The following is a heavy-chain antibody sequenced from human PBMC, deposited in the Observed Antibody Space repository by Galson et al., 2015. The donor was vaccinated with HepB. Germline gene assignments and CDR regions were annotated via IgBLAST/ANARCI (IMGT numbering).Heavy chain of an antibody. Sequence: SLRLSCAASGFSFSNNAMAWVRQAPGKGLEWVSAISGSGADTYYADSVRGRFTISRDNSKNTLFLQMSSLRADDTAVYYCASPPQGNYCSSSSCHAYDCWGQGTLVTVSS. D-gene: IGHD2-2*01. CDR1: GFSFSNNA. CDR3: ASPPQGNYCSSSSCHAYDC. V-gene: IGHV3-23*01. J-gene: IGHJ4*02. CDR2: ISGSGADT.